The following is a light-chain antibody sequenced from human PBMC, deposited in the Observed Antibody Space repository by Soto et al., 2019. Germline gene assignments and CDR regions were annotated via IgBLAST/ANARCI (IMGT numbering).Light chain of an antibody. J-gene: IGLJ1*01. CDR3: SSYTSSSTLDV. CDR2: DVS. V-gene: IGLV2-14*01. Sequence: QSALTQPASVSGSPGQSITISCTGTSSDVGGYNYVSWYQQHPGKAPKLMIYDVSNRPSGVSNRFSGSKSGNTASLTISGLQAEDKADYYCSSYTSSSTLDVFGTGTKFTVL. CDR1: SSDVGGYNY.